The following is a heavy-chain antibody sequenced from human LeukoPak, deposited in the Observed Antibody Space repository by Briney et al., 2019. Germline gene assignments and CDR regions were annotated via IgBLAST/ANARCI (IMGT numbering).Heavy chain of an antibody. CDR1: GGSISSYY. V-gene: IGHV4-59*01. D-gene: IGHD3-3*01. CDR3: ARSDYDFWSGYSQGWFDP. CDR2: IYYSGST. J-gene: IGHJ5*02. Sequence: SETLSLTCTVSGGSISSYYWSWIRQPPGKGLEWIGYIYYSGSTNYNPSLKSRVTISVDTSKNQFSLKLSSVTAADTAVYYCARSDYDFWSGYSQGWFDPRGQGTLVTVSS.